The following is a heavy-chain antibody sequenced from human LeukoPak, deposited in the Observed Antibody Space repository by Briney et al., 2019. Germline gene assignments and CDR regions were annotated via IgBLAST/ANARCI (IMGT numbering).Heavy chain of an antibody. CDR3: ARDASAGTLDS. D-gene: IGHD6-13*01. CDR2: LYYSGST. Sequence: SETLSLTCTVSGGSISSSSYYWGWIRQPPGRGLEWIGSLYYSGSTYYNPSLKSRVTISVDTSKNQFSLKLSSATAADTAVYYCARDASAGTLDSWGQGTLVTVSS. V-gene: IGHV4-39*02. CDR1: GGSISSSSYY. J-gene: IGHJ4*02.